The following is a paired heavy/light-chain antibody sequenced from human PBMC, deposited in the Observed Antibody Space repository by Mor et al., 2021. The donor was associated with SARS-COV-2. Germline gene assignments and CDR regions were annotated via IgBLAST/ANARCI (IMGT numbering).Light chain of an antibody. CDR1: QSLFDTSNNKNH. V-gene: IGKV4-1*01. J-gene: IGKJ1*01. CDR3: QQYYGPVTWT. CDR2: WAS. Sequence: DIVMTQSPDSLAVSLGERATINCKSSQSLFDTSNNKNHLAWYQQKPGQPPKLLIYWASTRDSGVPARFSGSGSGTDFTLTISSLQAEDVAIYYCQQYYGPVTWTFGQGTKVEVK.
Heavy chain of an antibody. CDR2: IYYSGST. CDR3: ARLFGQLIFDY. CDR1: GGSISSSSYY. D-gene: IGHD3-3*01. V-gene: IGHV4-39*01. J-gene: IGHJ4*02. Sequence: QLQLQESGPGLVKPSETLSLTCTVSGGSISSSSYYWGWIRQPPGKGLEWIGSIYYSGSTYYNPSLKSRVTISVDTSKNQFSLKLSSVTAADTAVYYCARLFGQLIFDYWGQGTLVTVSS.